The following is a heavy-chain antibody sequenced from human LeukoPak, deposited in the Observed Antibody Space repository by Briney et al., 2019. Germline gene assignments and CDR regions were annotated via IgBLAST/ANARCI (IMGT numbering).Heavy chain of an antibody. V-gene: IGHV3-23*01. J-gene: IGHJ4*02. CDR2: ISGSGGST. Sequence: GGSLRLSCAASGFTFSSYAMSWVRQAPGKGLEWVSAISGSGGSTYYADSVKGRFTISRDNSKNTLYLQMNSLRAEDTAVYYCAKSPSYCRGDCYSTFEYWGQGTLVTVSS. CDR3: AKSPSYCRGDCYSTFEY. CDR1: GFTFSSYA. D-gene: IGHD2-21*02.